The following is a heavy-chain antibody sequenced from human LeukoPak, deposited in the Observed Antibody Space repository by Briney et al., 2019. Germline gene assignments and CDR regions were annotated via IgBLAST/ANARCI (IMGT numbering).Heavy chain of an antibody. CDR3: ARDKAPRITMVWKFVGFDP. J-gene: IGHJ5*02. D-gene: IGHD3-10*01. CDR2: IYYSGST. V-gene: IGHV4-61*01. Sequence: SETLSLTCTVSGGSVSSGSYYWSWIRQPPGKGLEWIGYIYYSGSTNYNPSLKSRVTISVDTSKNQFSLKLSSVTAADTAVYYCARDKAPRITMVWKFVGFDPWGQGTLVTVSS. CDR1: GGSVSSGSYY.